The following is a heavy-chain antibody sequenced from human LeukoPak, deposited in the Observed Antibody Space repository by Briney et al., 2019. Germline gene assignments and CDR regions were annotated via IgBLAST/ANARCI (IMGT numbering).Heavy chain of an antibody. Sequence: PSETLSLTCTVSGGSISSGGYYWSWIRQPPGKGLEWIGEINHSGSTNYNPSLKSRVTISVDTSKNQFSLKLSSVTAADTAVYYCATGGTVSWFDPWGQGTLVTVSS. V-gene: IGHV4-39*07. D-gene: IGHD4-17*01. CDR3: ATGGTVSWFDP. CDR2: INHSGST. CDR1: GGSISSGGYY. J-gene: IGHJ5*02.